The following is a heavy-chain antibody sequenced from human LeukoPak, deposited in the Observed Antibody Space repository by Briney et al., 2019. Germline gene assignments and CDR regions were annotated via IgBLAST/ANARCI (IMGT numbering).Heavy chain of an antibody. J-gene: IGHJ4*02. CDR1: GFTVSSNY. CDR3: ARINRGDGIAAAGTFDY. D-gene: IGHD6-13*01. CDR2: IYSGGST. V-gene: IGHV3-66*01. Sequence: GGSLRLSCAASGFTVSSNYMSWVRQAPGKGLEWVSVIYSGGSTYYADSVKGRFTISRDNSKNTLYLQMNSLRAEDTAVYYCARINRGDGIAAAGTFDYWGQGTLVTVSS.